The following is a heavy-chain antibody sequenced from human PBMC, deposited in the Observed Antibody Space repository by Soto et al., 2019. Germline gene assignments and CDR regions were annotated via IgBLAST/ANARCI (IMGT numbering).Heavy chain of an antibody. V-gene: IGHV5-51*01. Sequence: GGSPNPSRQGLGYSFPHYWIVWVRPTSPKGLAWVGIIYPGDSDTRYSPSFQGQVTISVDKSIRNAYLHWSSVKAADRAMYYCVRLLYISGTTGSWLDPWGQGTLVTVSS. CDR3: VRLLYISGTTGSWLDP. CDR1: GYSFPHYW. CDR2: IYPGDSDT. D-gene: IGHD1-20*01. J-gene: IGHJ5*02.